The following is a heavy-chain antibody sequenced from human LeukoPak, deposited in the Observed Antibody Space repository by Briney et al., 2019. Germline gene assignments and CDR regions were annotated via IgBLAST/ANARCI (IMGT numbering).Heavy chain of an antibody. CDR1: GFTVSSNY. J-gene: IGHJ4*02. Sequence: GGTLRLSCAASGFTVSSNYMSWVRQAPGKGLEWVSVIYSGGSTYYADSVKGRFTISRDNSKNTLYLQMNSLRAEDTAVYYYARDLMGCSSTSCYEQFDYWGQGTLVTVSS. D-gene: IGHD2-2*01. CDR2: IYSGGST. CDR3: ARDLMGCSSTSCYEQFDY. V-gene: IGHV3-66*02.